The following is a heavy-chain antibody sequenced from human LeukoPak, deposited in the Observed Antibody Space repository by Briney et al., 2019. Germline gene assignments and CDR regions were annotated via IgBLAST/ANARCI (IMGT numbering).Heavy chain of an antibody. D-gene: IGHD6-13*01. CDR1: GLTFSSHS. CDR2: ISSSSSTK. J-gene: IGHJ4*02. V-gene: IGHV3-48*04. CDR3: ARDLLEIAADSYFDY. Sequence: GGSLRLSCAVSGLTFSSHSMNWVRQAPGKGLEWLSHISSSSSTKYYADSVKGRLTVSRDNAKNSLYLQLNSLRAEDTAVYYCARDLLEIAADSYFDYWGQGTLVTVSS.